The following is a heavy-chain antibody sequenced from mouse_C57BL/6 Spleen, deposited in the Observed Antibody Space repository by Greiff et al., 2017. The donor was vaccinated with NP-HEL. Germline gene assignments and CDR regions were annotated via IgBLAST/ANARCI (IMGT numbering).Heavy chain of an antibody. CDR2: INPSSGYT. CDR3: ARGIYYDPAWFAY. J-gene: IGHJ3*01. Sequence: QVQLQQSGAELAKPGASVKLSCKASGYTFTSYWMHWVKQRPGQGLEWIGYINPSSGYTKYNQKFKDKATLTADKSSSTAYMQLSSLTYEDSAVYYCARGIYYDPAWFAYWGQRTLVTVSA. CDR1: GYTFTSYW. D-gene: IGHD2-4*01. V-gene: IGHV1-7*01.